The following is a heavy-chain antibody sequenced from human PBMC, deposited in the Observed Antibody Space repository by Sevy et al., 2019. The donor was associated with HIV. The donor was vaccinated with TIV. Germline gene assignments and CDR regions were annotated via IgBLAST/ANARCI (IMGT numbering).Heavy chain of an antibody. Sequence: SQTLSLTCVISGDSVSSNTAAWNWIRQSPSRGLEWLGRTYYRSRWSYDYAVSLKSRITISSDTSNNLFSLHLNSVTPEDTAVYYCSRGGGVGDVWGQGTLVTVSS. V-gene: IGHV6-1*01. CDR3: SRGGGVGDV. CDR2: TYYRSRWSY. J-gene: IGHJ4*02. CDR1: GDSVSSNTAA. D-gene: IGHD3-16*01.